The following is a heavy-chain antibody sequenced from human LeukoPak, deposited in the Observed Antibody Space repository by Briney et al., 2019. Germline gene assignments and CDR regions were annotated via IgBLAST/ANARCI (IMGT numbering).Heavy chain of an antibody. D-gene: IGHD2-15*01. CDR1: GFTFSSHA. CDR3: ARIYCSGGTCYLDY. V-gene: IGHV3-64*01. J-gene: IGHJ4*01. CDR2: ISSNGGNT. Sequence: PRGSALLSCAASGFTFSSHAMHWVRQAPGKGLEYVSGISSNGGNTYYANSVKGRFTISRDNSKNTLYLQMGSLRAEDMAVYYCARIYCSGGTCYLDYWGPGNLNTVSS.